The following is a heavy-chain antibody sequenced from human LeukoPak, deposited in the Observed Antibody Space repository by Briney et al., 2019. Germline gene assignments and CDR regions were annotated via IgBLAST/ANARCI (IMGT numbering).Heavy chain of an antibody. D-gene: IGHD6-19*01. CDR3: ARDYSSGWFELNYYYYMDV. CDR1: GYTFTSYA. Sequence: ASVKVSCKASGYTFTSYAMNWVRQAPGQGLEWMGWINTNTGNPTYAQGFTGRFVFSLVTSVSTAYLQISSLKAEDTAVYYCARDYSSGWFELNYYYYMDVWGKGTTVTVSS. CDR2: INTNTGNP. J-gene: IGHJ6*03. V-gene: IGHV7-4-1*02.